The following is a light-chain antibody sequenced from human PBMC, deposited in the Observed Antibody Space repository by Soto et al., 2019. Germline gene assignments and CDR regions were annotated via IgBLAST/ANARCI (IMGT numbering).Light chain of an antibody. CDR1: QDITNY. CDR3: QQYKSHPWT. CDR2: VAS. V-gene: IGKV1-16*02. Sequence: DIQMTQSPSSLSASVGDRVTITCRASQDITNYVVWVQQKPWKAPKSLISVASNLQSGVPSKFSGSGSGTEFTLTISSLQPEEFATYYCQQYKSHPWTFGQGTKVEIK. J-gene: IGKJ1*01.